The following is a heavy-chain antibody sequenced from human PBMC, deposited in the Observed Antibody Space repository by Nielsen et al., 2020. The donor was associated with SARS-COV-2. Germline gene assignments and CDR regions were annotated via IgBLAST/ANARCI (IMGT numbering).Heavy chain of an antibody. Sequence: SETLSLTCTVSGGSISSGGYYWSWIRQHPGKGLEWIGYIYYSGSTYYNPSLKSRVTISVDTSKNQFSLKLSSVTAADTAVYYCARGLRYDSSEDGMDVWDQGTTVTVSS. CDR3: ARGLRYDSSEDGMDV. D-gene: IGHD3-22*01. CDR2: IYYSGST. J-gene: IGHJ6*02. CDR1: GGSISSGGYY. V-gene: IGHV4-31*03.